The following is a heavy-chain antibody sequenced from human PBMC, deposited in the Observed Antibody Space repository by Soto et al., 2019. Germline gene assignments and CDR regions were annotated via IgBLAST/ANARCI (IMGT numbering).Heavy chain of an antibody. CDR2: ISGSGGST. CDR1: GFTFSSYA. D-gene: IGHD6-19*01. V-gene: IGHV3-23*01. CDR3: AKESPRAVAPIFDS. Sequence: AGGSLRLSCAASGFTFSSYAMSWVRQAPGKGLEWVSSISGSGGSTYYAGSVKGRFTISRDNSKNTLYLQMNSLRVEDTAVYYCAKESPRAVAPIFDSWGQGTLVTVSS. J-gene: IGHJ4*02.